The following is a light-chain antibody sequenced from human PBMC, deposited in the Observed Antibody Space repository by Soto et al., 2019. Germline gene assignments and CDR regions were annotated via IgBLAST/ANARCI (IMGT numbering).Light chain of an antibody. CDR1: QSLVHSDRNTY. V-gene: IGKV2-24*01. Sequence: VMTQTPLSAPVTLGQSASISCRSSQSLVHSDRNTYLSWFHQRPGHPPRLLIYKVSKRFSGVPDRFGGSGSGTYFTLKIDRVEADDVGLYYCMQLSHFPWTFGQGTKVEV. J-gene: IGKJ1*01. CDR3: MQLSHFPWT. CDR2: KVS.